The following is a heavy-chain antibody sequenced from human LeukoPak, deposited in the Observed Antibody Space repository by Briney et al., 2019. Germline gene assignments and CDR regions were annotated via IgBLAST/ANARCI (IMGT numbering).Heavy chain of an antibody. D-gene: IGHD5-18*01. CDR3: ATYTAMGFYFDY. CDR1: GGSISSSSYY. V-gene: IGHV4-39*01. CDR2: IYYSGST. Sequence: SETLSLTCTVSGGSISSSSYYWGWIRQPPGKGLEWIGSIYYSGSTYYNPSLKSRVTISVDTSKNQFSLKLSSVTAADTAVYYCATYTAMGFYFDYWGQGTLVTVSS. J-gene: IGHJ4*02.